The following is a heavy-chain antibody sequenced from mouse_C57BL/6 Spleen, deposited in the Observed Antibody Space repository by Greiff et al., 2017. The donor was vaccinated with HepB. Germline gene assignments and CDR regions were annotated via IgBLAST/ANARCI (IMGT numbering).Heavy chain of an antibody. CDR3: TTGSSYEYYAMDY. V-gene: IGHV14-4*01. Sequence: EVKLMESGAELVRPGASVKLSCTASGFNIKDDYMHWVKQRPEQGLEWIGWIDPENGDTEYASKFQGKATITADTSSNTAYLQLSSLTSEDTAVYYCTTGSSYEYYAMDYWGQGTSVTVSS. D-gene: IGHD1-1*01. CDR2: IDPENGDT. J-gene: IGHJ4*01. CDR1: GFNIKDDY.